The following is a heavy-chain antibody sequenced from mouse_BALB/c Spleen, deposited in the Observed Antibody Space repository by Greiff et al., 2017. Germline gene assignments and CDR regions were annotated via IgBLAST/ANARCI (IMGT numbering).Heavy chain of an antibody. CDR1: GFSLTSYG. CDR2: IWAGGST. V-gene: IGHV2-9*02. D-gene: IGHD1-2*01. CDR3: ARDLEGYYGYDAY. Sequence: QVQLKESGPGLVAPSQSLSITCTVSGFSLTSYGVHWVRQPPGKGLEWLGVIWAGGSTNYNSALMSRLSISKDNSKSQVFLKMNSLQTDDTAMYYCARDLEGYYGYDAYWGQGTLVTVSA. J-gene: IGHJ3*01.